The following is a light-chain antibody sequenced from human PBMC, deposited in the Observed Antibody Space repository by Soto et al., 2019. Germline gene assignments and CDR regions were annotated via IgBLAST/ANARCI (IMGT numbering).Light chain of an antibody. CDR3: HQYNNWPPWT. CDR1: QSVSND. V-gene: IGKV3-15*01. CDR2: RAS. J-gene: IGKJ1*01. Sequence: EIVMTQSPATLSVSPGERATLSCRASQSVSNDLAWYQQKPVQAPRLLIYRASTRATGTPARFSGSGSGTEFTLTLSSLQSEDFAVYYCHQYNNWPPWTFGQGTKVEIK.